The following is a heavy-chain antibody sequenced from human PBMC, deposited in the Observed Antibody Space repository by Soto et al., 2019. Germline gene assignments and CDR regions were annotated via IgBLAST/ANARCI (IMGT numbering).Heavy chain of an antibody. D-gene: IGHD3-10*01. CDR3: ARHGFGPLHGLVDV. CDR2: INYDGYS. V-gene: IGHV4-59*08. J-gene: IGHJ6*02. Sequence: QVQLQESGPGLVKPSETLSLTCTVSGGSITNYYCSWFRQPPGKGLEWIGYINYDGYSAYNLSLKRRVTLSMDASKTQFSLMLGSVTATATAVYYCARHGFGPLHGLVDVWGPGTTVIVSS. CDR1: GGSITNYY.